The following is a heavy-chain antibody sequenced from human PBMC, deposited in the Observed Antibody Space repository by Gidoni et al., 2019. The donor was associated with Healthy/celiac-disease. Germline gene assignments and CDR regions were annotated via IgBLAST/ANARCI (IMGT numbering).Heavy chain of an antibody. D-gene: IGHD2-21*02. CDR2: ISSSSSNR. CDR3: EREGLAYCGGDCYPFDY. CDR1: GFTFSRYS. V-gene: IGHV3-21*01. J-gene: IGHJ4*02. Sequence: EVPPVASGGGLVKPGGSLRLSCSASGFTFSRYSMSWVRQAQGQGLERGSSISSSSSNRYYADSVKGRFNSSRDNAKNSLYLQMNSLRAEDEAVYYCEREGLAYCGGDCYPFDYWGQGTLVTVSS.